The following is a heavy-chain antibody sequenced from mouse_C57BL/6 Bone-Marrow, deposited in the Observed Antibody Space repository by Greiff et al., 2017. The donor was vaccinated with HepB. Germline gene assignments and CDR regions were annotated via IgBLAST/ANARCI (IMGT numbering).Heavy chain of an antibody. Sequence: QVQLKESGAELARPGASVKMSCKASGYTFTSYTMHWVKQRPGQGLEWIGYINPSSGYTKYNQKFKDKATLTADKSSSTAYMQLSSLTSEDSAVYYCANDDYYTSYFDYWGQGTTLTVSS. CDR2: INPSSGYT. CDR1: GYTFTSYT. J-gene: IGHJ2*01. CDR3: ANDDYYTSYFDY. V-gene: IGHV1-4*01. D-gene: IGHD2-3*01.